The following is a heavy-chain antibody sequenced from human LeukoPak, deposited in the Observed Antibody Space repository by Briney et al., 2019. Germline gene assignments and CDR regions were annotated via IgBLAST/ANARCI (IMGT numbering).Heavy chain of an antibody. CDR1: GFTFSSYA. Sequence: GGSLRLSCAASGFTFSSYAMSWVRQAPGKGLEWVSAISGSGGSTYYADSVKGRFTISRDNSKNTLYLQMNSLRAEDTAVYYCAKGLEDYDFWSGYYPPMDVWGKGTTVTVSS. J-gene: IGHJ6*03. V-gene: IGHV3-23*01. D-gene: IGHD3-3*01. CDR3: AKGLEDYDFWSGYYPPMDV. CDR2: ISGSGGST.